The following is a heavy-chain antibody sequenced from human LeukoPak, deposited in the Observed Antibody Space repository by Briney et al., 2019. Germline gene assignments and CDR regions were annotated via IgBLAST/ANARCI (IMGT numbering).Heavy chain of an antibody. CDR2: IYYSGST. J-gene: IGHJ4*02. D-gene: IGHD3-9*01. Sequence: SETLSLTCTVSGGSISSSSYYWGWIRQPPGKGLEWIGSIYYSGSTYYNPSLKSRVTISVDTSKNQFSLKLSSVTAADTAVYYCARVVRYDILTGLPAFDYWGQGTLVTVSS. V-gene: IGHV4-39*07. CDR3: ARVVRYDILTGLPAFDY. CDR1: GGSISSSSYY.